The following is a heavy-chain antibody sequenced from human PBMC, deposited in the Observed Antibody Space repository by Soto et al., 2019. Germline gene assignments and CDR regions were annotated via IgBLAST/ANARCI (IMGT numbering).Heavy chain of an antibody. J-gene: IGHJ4*02. CDR3: ARAPSGYYFDK. CDR2: INTDNGNI. CDR1: GYTFTSYA. Sequence: QVQLVQSGAEVKKPGASVKLSCKASGYTFTSYAIHWVRQAPGQSLECMGWINTDNGNIKYSQKFQDRVTITRDTAESTAYMDLSSLRSEDTAVYFCARAPSGYYFDKWGQGTLVTVSS. V-gene: IGHV1-3*04. D-gene: IGHD3-10*01.